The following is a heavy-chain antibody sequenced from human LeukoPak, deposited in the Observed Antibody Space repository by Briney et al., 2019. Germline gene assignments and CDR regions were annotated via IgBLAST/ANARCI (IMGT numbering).Heavy chain of an antibody. V-gene: IGHV1-2*02. Sequence: GASVKVSCKASGYIFTGYYMHWVRQAPGQGLEWMGWINPNSGGTNYAQTFQGRVTMTRDTSITTAYLELSRLRSDDTAVYYCTRIGYNHYFDYWGQGTLVTVSS. D-gene: IGHD5-24*01. J-gene: IGHJ4*02. CDR1: GYIFTGYY. CDR3: TRIGYNHYFDY. CDR2: INPNSGGT.